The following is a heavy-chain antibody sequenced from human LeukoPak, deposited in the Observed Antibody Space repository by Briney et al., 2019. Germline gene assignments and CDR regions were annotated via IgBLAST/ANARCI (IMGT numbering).Heavy chain of an antibody. Sequence: SSETLSLTCTVSGYSISSGYYWVWIRQPPGRGLEWIGSFYHSGTTYYNPSLKSRVTISLDTSKNQFSLNLTSVTAADTAVYHCARGIVTGTTNWFDPWGQGILVTVSS. CDR3: ARGIVTGTTNWFDP. V-gene: IGHV4-38-2*02. J-gene: IGHJ5*02. CDR1: GYSISSGYY. CDR2: FYHSGTT. D-gene: IGHD1-20*01.